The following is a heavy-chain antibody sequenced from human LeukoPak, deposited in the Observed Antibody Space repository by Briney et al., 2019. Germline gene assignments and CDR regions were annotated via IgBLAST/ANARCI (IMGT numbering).Heavy chain of an antibody. V-gene: IGHV4-38-2*02. CDR1: GDSISSGDYY. D-gene: IGHD2-15*01. Sequence: SETLSLTCTVSGDSISSGDYYWSWIRQPPGKGLEWTGSIFQSGHTYYSPSLKSRVTISVDTSNNRFSLSLSAVTAADTAIYYCARDTRTAQGFDYWGQGILVTVSS. CDR2: IFQSGHT. J-gene: IGHJ4*02. CDR3: ARDTRTAQGFDY.